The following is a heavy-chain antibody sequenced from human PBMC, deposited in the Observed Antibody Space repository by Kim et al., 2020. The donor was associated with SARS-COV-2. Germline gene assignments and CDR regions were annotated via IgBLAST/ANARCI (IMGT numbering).Heavy chain of an antibody. Sequence: SETLSLTCTVSGGSISSSSYYWGWIRQPPGKGLEWIGSIYYSGNTYYYNPSLKSPVTISVDTSKNQFSLKLSSVTAADTAVYYCARHPLSTICGVVIYTGPIDYWGQGTLVTVSS. D-gene: IGHD3-3*01. CDR3: ARHPLSTICGVVIYTGPIDY. CDR1: GGSISSSSYY. J-gene: IGHJ4*02. CDR2: IYYSGNTY. V-gene: IGHV4-39*01.